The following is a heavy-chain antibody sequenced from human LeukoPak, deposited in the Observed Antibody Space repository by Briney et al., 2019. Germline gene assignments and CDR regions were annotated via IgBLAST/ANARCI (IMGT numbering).Heavy chain of an antibody. Sequence: SETLSLTCTVSGGSISSYYWGWIRQPPGKGLEWIGCIYDSGKTNYNASLKSRVTISVDTSKNQFSLKLTSVTAADTAVYYCAIRSGKLRYPFDAFDIWGQGTMVTVSS. CDR3: AIRSGKLRYPFDAFDI. J-gene: IGHJ3*02. V-gene: IGHV4-59*01. CDR1: GGSISSYY. D-gene: IGHD3-10*01. CDR2: IYDSGKT.